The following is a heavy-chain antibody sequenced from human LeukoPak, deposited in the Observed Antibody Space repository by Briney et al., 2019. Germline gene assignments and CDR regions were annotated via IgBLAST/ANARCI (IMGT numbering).Heavy chain of an antibody. D-gene: IGHD3-22*01. V-gene: IGHV3-30*04. Sequence: GGSLRLSCAASGFTFSNYAMHWVRQAPGKGLEWVAVISYDGGNKYYADSVKGRFTISRDNSKNTLYLQMNSLRAEDTAVYYCARASGSGYYYFDYWGQGTLVTVSS. J-gene: IGHJ4*02. CDR3: ARASGSGYYYFDY. CDR1: GFTFSNYA. CDR2: ISYDGGNK.